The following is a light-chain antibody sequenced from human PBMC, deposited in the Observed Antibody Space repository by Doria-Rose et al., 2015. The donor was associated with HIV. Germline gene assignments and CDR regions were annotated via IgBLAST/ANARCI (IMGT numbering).Light chain of an antibody. CDR1: QSFSSTY. CDR2: DGS. Sequence: TQSPGTLSLSPGERATLSCRASQSFSSTYLAWYQQRPGQAPSLLIYDGSTRATGIPDRFSASGSGTDFTLTINRLEPEDFTLYYCHQYGTSWTFGQGTKVEI. CDR3: HQYGTSWT. J-gene: IGKJ1*01. V-gene: IGKV3-20*01.